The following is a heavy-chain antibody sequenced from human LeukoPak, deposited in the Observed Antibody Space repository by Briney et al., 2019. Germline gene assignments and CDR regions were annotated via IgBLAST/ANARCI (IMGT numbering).Heavy chain of an antibody. Sequence: SETLSLTCTVSGGSISSYYWSWIRQPPGKGLEGIGYIYTSGSTNYNPSLKSRVTISVDTSKNQFSLKLSSVTAADTAVYYCARRVGGRSGYYPDYYYYMDVWGKGTTVTVSS. V-gene: IGHV4-4*09. D-gene: IGHD3-22*01. CDR1: GGSISSYY. CDR2: IYTSGST. J-gene: IGHJ6*03. CDR3: ARRVGGRSGYYPDYYYYMDV.